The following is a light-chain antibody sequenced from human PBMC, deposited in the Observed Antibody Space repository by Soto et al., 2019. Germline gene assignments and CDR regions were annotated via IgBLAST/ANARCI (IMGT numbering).Light chain of an antibody. CDR3: AAWDDSLSGRV. J-gene: IGLJ3*02. CDR1: SSNIGSNY. Sequence: QTVVTQPPSASGTPGQRVTFSCSGSSSNIGSNYVYWYQQLPGTAPKLLIYSNNQRPSGVPDRFSGSKSGTSASLAISGLRSEDEADYYCAAWDDSLSGRVFGGGTKLTVL. V-gene: IGLV1-47*02. CDR2: SNN.